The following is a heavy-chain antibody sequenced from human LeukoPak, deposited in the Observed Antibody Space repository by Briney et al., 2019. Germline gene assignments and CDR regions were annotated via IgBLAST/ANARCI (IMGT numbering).Heavy chain of an antibody. J-gene: IGHJ4*02. CDR2: ISYDGNNK. CDR1: GYTFTHYG. Sequence: PGGSLRLSCVISGYTFTHYGFHWVRQAPGKALEWVAYISYDGNNKYEDSVKGRFTISRDNAKNSLYLQMNSLRAEDTAVYYCARDYYVWGSYRYTDPRYFDYWGQGTLVTVSS. V-gene: IGHV3-30*03. D-gene: IGHD3-16*02. CDR3: ARDYYVWGSYRYTDPRYFDY.